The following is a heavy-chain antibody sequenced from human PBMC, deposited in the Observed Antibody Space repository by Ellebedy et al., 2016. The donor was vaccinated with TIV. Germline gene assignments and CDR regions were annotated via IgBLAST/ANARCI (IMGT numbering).Heavy chain of an antibody. CDR1: GYTLTTYD. CDR2: INAGNGNT. CDR3: ARDACRTFSGGRCYSHYYGMDV. D-gene: IGHD2-15*01. V-gene: IGHV1-3*01. J-gene: IGHJ6*02. Sequence: AASVKVSCKASGYTLTTYDIHWVRQAPGQRLEWMGWINAGNGNTKYSQKFQGRVTITRDTSASTAYMELRSLRSEDTAVYYCARDACRTFSGGRCYSHYYGMDVWGQGTTVTVSS.